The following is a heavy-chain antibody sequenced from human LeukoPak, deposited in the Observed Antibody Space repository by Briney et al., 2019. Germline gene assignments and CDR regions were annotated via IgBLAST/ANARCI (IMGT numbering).Heavy chain of an antibody. CDR1: GFTSGNHW. D-gene: IGHD3-10*01. V-gene: IGHV3-7*01. Sequence: GGSLRLSCAASGFTSGNHWMTWVRQAPGKGLGWLAHIKEDGSETAYVDSVRGRFTISRDNAKNSLYLQMSSLRDEDTAVYYCARDRGFFLFDYWGQGTLVSVSS. CDR3: ARDRGFFLFDY. CDR2: IKEDGSET. J-gene: IGHJ4*02.